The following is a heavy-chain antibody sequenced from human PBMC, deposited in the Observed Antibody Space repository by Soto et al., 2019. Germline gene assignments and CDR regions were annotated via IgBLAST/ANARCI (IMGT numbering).Heavy chain of an antibody. Sequence: GGSLRLSCAASGFTFSSYGMHWVRQAPGKGLEWVAVISYDGSNKYYAGSVKGRFTISRDNSKNTLYLQMNSLRAEDTAVYYCARGELLGGYYYYGMDVWGQGTTVTVSS. D-gene: IGHD1-26*01. J-gene: IGHJ6*02. CDR1: GFTFSSYG. V-gene: IGHV3-30*03. CDR2: ISYDGSNK. CDR3: ARGELLGGYYYYGMDV.